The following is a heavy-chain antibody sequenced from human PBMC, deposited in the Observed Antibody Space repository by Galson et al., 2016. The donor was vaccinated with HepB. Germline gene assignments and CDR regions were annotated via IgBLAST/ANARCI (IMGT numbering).Heavy chain of an antibody. V-gene: IGHV3-9*01. CDR1: GFTFDDCA. CDR3: AKDKVGEYGMDL. J-gene: IGHJ6*02. CDR2: ISWSGNSL. D-gene: IGHD2/OR15-2a*01. Sequence: SLRLSCAASGFTFDDCAMHWVRLTPGKGLEWVSGISWSGNSLAYADSVKGRFTISRDNVRNILFLQMNSLRAADTALYYCAKDKVGEYGMDLWGQGTAVTVSS.